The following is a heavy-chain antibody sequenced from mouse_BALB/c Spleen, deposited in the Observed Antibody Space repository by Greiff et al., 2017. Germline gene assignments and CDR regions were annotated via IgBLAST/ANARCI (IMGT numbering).Heavy chain of an antibody. V-gene: IGHV14-1*02. Sequence: EVKLQESGAELVRPGALVKLSCKASGFNIKDYYMHWVKQRPEQGLEWIGWIDPENGNTIYDPKFQGKASITADTSSNSAYLQLSSLTSEDTAVYYCAPMISYAMDYWGQGTSVTVSS. CDR2: IDPENGNT. J-gene: IGHJ4*01. CDR3: APMISYAMDY. CDR1: GFNIKDYY. D-gene: IGHD2-4*01.